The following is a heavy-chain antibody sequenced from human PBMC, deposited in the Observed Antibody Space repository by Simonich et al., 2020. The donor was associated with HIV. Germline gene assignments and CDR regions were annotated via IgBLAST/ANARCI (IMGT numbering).Heavy chain of an antibody. CDR3: ARVAGTRPGTNWFDP. J-gene: IGHJ5*02. D-gene: IGHD1-7*01. CDR1: GYTSTSCA. V-gene: IGHV7-4-1*02. Sequence: QVQLVQSGCELKKPGASVKVSFEASGYTSTSCAMTWVRTAPGQGLEWMGWINTTPGHPPNVQGFTGRFFFSLDTTGSTAYLQISSLKAEDTAVYYCARVAGTRPGTNWFDPWGQGTLVTVS. CDR2: INTTPGHP.